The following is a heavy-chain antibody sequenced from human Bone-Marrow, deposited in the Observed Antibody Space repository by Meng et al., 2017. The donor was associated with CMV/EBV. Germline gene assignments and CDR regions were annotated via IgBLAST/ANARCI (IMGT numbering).Heavy chain of an antibody. D-gene: IGHD1-26*01. Sequence: GGSLRLSCVAPGFLFNDDWMGWVRQAPGKGLEWVGRIKSKTDGGTSDYPAPVKGRFTISTDVSKNTLYLQMNSLNTEDTAVYYCTTGAGIVPRPLFDYWGQGTLVTVSS. J-gene: IGHJ4*02. CDR2: IKSKTDGGTS. V-gene: IGHV3-15*01. CDR1: GFLFNDDW. CDR3: TTGAGIVPRPLFDY.